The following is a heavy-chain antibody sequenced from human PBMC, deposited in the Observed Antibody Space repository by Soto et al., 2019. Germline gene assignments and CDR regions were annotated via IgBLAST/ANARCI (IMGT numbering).Heavy chain of an antibody. CDR2: IYYSGST. CDR1: GGSISGGGYY. Sequence: QVQLQESGPGLVKPSQTLSLTCTVSGGSISGGGYYWSWIRQHPGKGLEWIGYIYYSGSTYYNPSLKSRVTISVDTSKNQFSLKLSSVTAADTAVYYCAASCVGCGGFNYYGMDVWGQGTTVTVSS. CDR3: AASCVGCGGFNYYGMDV. D-gene: IGHD2-21*01. V-gene: IGHV4-31*03. J-gene: IGHJ6*02.